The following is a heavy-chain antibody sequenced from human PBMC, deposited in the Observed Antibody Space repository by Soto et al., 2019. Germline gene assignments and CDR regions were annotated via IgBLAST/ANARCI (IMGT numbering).Heavy chain of an antibody. CDR1: SGSITSSNW. CDR3: AGGAVAGTSPAY. CDR2: IYHSGST. J-gene: IGHJ4*02. V-gene: IGHV4-4*02. D-gene: IGHD6-19*01. Sequence: QVQLQESGPGLVKPSGTLSLTCAVSSGSITSSNWWSWVRQPPGKGLEWIGEIYHSGSTNYHPSLKSRVTISVDKSKNVFSLKLSSVTAADTAMYYCAGGAVAGTSPAYWGQGTLVTVSS.